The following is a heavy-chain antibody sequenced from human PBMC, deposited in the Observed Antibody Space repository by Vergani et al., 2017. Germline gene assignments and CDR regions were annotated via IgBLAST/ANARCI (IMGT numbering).Heavy chain of an antibody. CDR3: ARHISVLRPSSMTAFDY. CDR2: VFYGGRT. D-gene: IGHD6-6*01. CDR1: GDSISTSSYA. Sequence: QMQLQESGPGLVKPSETLSLSCTVSGDSISTSSYAWGWIRQPPGKTLEWIGTVFYGGRTSYNPSLKSRVTLSLDTSKKQISLHLTSVTAADTAVYYCARHISVLRPSSMTAFDYWGQGTLVTVSS. J-gene: IGHJ4*02. V-gene: IGHV4-39*01.